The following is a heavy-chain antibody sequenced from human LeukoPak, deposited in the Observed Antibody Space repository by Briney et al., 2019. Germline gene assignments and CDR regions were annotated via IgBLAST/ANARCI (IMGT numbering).Heavy chain of an antibody. CDR2: INHSGST. CDR1: GGSFSGYY. J-gene: IGHJ4*02. Sequence: SKTLSLTCAVYGGSFSGYYWSWIRQPPGKGLERIGEINHSGSTNYNPSLKSRVTISVGTSKNQFSLKLSSVTAADTAVYYCARDRGRLRFSDYWGQGTLVTVSS. V-gene: IGHV4-34*01. CDR3: ARDRGRLRFSDY. D-gene: IGHD3-3*01.